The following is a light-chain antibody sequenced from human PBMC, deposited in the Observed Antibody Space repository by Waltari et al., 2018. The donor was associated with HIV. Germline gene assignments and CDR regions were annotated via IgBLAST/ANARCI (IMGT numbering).Light chain of an antibody. V-gene: IGKV3-15*01. J-gene: IGKJ3*01. CDR2: DTS. CDR1: QSVSIN. CDR3: HEYNKWPFT. Sequence: EIVLTQSPATLSLSPGERATLSCGASQSVSINLAWYQQKPGQAPRFLIYDTSTRATGVPARFSGSGSGTEFTLTISSLQSEDFAIYYCHEYNKWPFTFGPGTKVEIK.